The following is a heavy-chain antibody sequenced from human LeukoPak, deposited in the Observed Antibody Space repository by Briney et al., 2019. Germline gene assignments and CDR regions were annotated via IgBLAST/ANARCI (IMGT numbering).Heavy chain of an antibody. CDR2: ISAYNGNT. CDR3: ARDRVDVDGQWLVQDDAFDI. V-gene: IGHV1-18*01. J-gene: IGHJ3*02. D-gene: IGHD6-19*01. CDR1: GYTFTSYG. Sequence: ASVKVSCKASGYTFTSYGISWVRQAPGQGLEWMGWISAYNGNTNYAQKLQGRVTMTTDTSTSTAYMELRSLRSDDTAVYYCARDRVDVDGQWLVQDDAFDIWGQGTMVTVSS.